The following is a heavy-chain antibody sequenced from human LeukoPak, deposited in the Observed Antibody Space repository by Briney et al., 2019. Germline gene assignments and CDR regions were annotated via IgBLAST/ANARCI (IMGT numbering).Heavy chain of an antibody. CDR2: IKEDGTKK. CDR3: ARGGYSHGTNWFDP. CDR1: GFTFNNYW. Sequence: GGSLRLSCAASGFTFNNYWMIWVRQAPGRGLEWVANIKEDGTKKNYVDSVKGRFTISRDDAKNSPYLQMNSLRVEDTAVYYCARGGYSHGTNWFDPWGQGTLVTVSS. V-gene: IGHV3-7*01. J-gene: IGHJ5*02. D-gene: IGHD5-18*01.